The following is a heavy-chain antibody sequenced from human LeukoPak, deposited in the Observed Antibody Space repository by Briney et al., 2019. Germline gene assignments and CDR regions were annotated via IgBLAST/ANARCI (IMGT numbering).Heavy chain of an antibody. V-gene: IGHV3-7*03. CDR1: GFTLSGYW. CDR2: IKQDGSVT. D-gene: IGHD7-27*01. J-gene: IGHJ4*02. CDR3: ARGINWAYFDY. Sequence: GGSLRLSCAASGFTLSGYWMSWVRQTPGKGLEWVANIKQDGSVTRSVDSMKGRFTISRDNTKNSLYLEMNSLKAEDTAVYYCARGINWAYFDYWGQGTLVTVSS.